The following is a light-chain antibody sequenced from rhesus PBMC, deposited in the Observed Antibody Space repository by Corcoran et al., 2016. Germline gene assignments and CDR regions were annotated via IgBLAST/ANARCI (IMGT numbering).Light chain of an antibody. CDR3: LQDSPTPLT. J-gene: IGKJ4*01. Sequence: DIQLTQSPSSLSASVGDRVTITRRACQGISSYLAWYQQKPGKAPKLLIYDASNLQSGVPSRFSGSGSGTDFTLTISRLQPEDVATYYCLQDSPTPLTFGEGTKVEIK. CDR2: DAS. V-gene: IGKV1-38*01. CDR1: QGISSY.